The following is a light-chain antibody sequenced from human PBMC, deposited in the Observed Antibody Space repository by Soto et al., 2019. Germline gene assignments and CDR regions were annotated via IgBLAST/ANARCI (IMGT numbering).Light chain of an antibody. Sequence: QSALTQPPSVSGSPGQSVTISCTGTSSDVGRYNRVSWYQQPTGTAPKLMIYEVSNRPSGVPHRFSGSKSGDTASLTISGLQAEDEADYYCSSYTSSSTLLFGGGTKLTFL. V-gene: IGLV2-18*02. CDR3: SSYTSSSTLL. CDR1: SSDVGRYNR. CDR2: EVS. J-gene: IGLJ2*01.